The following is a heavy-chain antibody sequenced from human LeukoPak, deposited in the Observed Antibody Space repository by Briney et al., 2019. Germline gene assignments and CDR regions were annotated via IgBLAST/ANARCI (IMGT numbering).Heavy chain of an antibody. CDR1: GGYISTSNYY. CDR2: IYYSGST. D-gene: IGHD3-10*01. J-gene: IGHJ4*02. V-gene: IGHV4-39*01. CDR3: ASSLRGVMDFDY. Sequence: PSETLSLTCTVSGGYISTSNYYWGWIRQPPGKGLEWIGNIYYSGSTYYNPSLKSRVSLSLDTSMNQFSLKLSSVTAADTAVYYCASSLRGVMDFDYWGQGTLVTVSS.